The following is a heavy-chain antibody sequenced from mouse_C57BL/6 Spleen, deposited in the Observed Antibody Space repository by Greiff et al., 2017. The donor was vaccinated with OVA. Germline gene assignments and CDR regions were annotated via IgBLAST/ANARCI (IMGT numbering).Heavy chain of an antibody. D-gene: IGHD2-4*01. CDR3: ARCDYDGTGAMDY. CDR2: IWTGGGT. V-gene: IGHV2-9-1*01. J-gene: IGHJ4*01. CDR1: GFSLTSYA. Sequence: QVQLKESGPGLVAPSQSLSITCTVSGFSLTSYAISWVRQPPGKGLAWLGVIWTGGGTNYNSALKSRLSISKDNSKSQVFLKMNSLQPDDTARYYCARCDYDGTGAMDYWGQGTSVTVSS.